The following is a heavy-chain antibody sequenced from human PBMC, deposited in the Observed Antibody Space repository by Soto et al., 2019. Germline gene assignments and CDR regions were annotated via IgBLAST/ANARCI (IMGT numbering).Heavy chain of an antibody. V-gene: IGHV1-3*01. Sequence: ASVKVSSRASRYTFTSYAMHWVRQAPGQRLEWMGWINAGNGNTKYSQKFQGRVTITRDTSASTAYMELSSLRSEDTAVYYCARQRTGTTDYWGQGTLVTVSS. CDR3: ARQRTGTTDY. CDR2: INAGNGNT. CDR1: RYTFTSYA. J-gene: IGHJ4*02. D-gene: IGHD1-1*01.